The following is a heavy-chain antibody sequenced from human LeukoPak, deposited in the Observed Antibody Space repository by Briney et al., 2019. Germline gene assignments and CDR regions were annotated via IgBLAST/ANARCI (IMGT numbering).Heavy chain of an antibody. CDR1: GGSISSSSYY. J-gene: IGHJ4*02. V-gene: IGHV4-39*07. CDR3: AREAPYCSGGSCYSNYRSTTDFDY. D-gene: IGHD2-15*01. CDR2: IYYSGST. Sequence: SETLSLACTVSGGSISSSSYYWGWIRQPPGKGLEWIGSIYYSGSTYYNPSLKSRVTISVDTSENQFSLKLSSVTAADTAVYYCAREAPYCSGGSCYSNYRSTTDFDYWGQGTLVTVSS.